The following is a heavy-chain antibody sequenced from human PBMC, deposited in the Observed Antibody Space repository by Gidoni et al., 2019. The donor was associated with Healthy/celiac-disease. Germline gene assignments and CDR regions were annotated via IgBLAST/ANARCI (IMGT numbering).Heavy chain of an antibody. Sequence: EVQLVESGGGLVQPGGSLRLSCAASGFTFSSYWMHWVRQAPGKGLVWVSRINSDGSSTSYADSVKGRFTISRDNAKNTLYLQMNSLRAEDTAVYYCARLDGDSNWFDPWGQGTLVTVSS. CDR2: INSDGSST. CDR1: GFTFSSYW. CDR3: ARLDGDSNWFDP. D-gene: IGHD3-3*01. J-gene: IGHJ5*02. V-gene: IGHV3-74*01.